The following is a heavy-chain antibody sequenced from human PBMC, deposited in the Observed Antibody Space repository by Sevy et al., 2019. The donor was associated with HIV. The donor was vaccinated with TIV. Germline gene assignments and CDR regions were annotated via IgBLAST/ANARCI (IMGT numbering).Heavy chain of an antibody. CDR2: IWYDGSNT. J-gene: IGHJ4*02. V-gene: IGHV3-33*01. CDR1: GFIFSYYG. Sequence: GESLKISCAASGFIFSYYGMHWVRQAPGKGLEWVAVIWYDGSNTIYADSVKGRFTISRDNSKNILYLQMNSLRDEDTAVYYCARDPHEIMLSGSYYVYWGQGTRVTVSS. CDR3: ARDPHEIMLSGSYYVY. D-gene: IGHD3-16*01.